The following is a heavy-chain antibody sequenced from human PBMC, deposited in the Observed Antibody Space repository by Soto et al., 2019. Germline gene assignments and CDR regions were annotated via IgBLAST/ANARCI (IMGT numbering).Heavy chain of an antibody. J-gene: IGHJ6*02. CDR1: GGTFSSYA. CDR3: ARVRCSSTSCYDYYYYGMDV. V-gene: IGHV1-69*06. D-gene: IGHD2-2*01. Sequence: ASVNVSCKASGGTFSSYAISWVRQAPGQGLEWMGGIIPIFGTANYAQKFQGRVTITADKSTSTAYMELSSLRSEDTAVYYCARVRCSSTSCYDYYYYGMDVWGQGTTVTAP. CDR2: IIPIFGTA.